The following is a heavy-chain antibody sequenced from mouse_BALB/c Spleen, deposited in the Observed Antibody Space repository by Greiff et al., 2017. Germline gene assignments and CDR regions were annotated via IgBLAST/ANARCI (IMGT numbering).Heavy chain of an antibody. V-gene: IGHV1S135*01. Sequence: VQLQQSGPELMKPGASVKISCKASGYSFTSYYMHWVKQSHGKSLEWIGYIDPFNGGTSYNQKFKGKATLTVDKSSSTAYMHLSSLTSEDSAVYYCARGIYYGYENYFDYWGQGTTLTVSS. CDR1: GYSFTSYY. D-gene: IGHD2-2*01. CDR2: IDPFNGGT. CDR3: ARGIYYGYENYFDY. J-gene: IGHJ2*01.